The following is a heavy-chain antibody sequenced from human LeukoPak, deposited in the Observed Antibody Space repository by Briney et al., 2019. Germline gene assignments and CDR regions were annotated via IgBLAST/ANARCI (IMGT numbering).Heavy chain of an antibody. Sequence: SETLSLMCTFSGDSISTDYWSWIPDPPGKGLEGIRYIYYSGSTNYKPSLKSRVTISVDTSKNQLSLHLNSVTAADTAVYYCARDRIGSGYHGGDAFDIWGQGAMVTVSS. J-gene: IGHJ3*02. CDR1: GDSISTDY. D-gene: IGHD5-12*01. V-gene: IGHV4-59*01. CDR2: IYYSGST. CDR3: ARDRIGSGYHGGDAFDI.